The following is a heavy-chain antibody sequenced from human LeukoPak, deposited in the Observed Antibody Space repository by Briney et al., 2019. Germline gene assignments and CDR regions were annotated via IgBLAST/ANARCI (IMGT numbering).Heavy chain of an antibody. D-gene: IGHD2-15*01. CDR1: GYTFTNYH. CDR3: AGIYCSGGSCYHWFDP. V-gene: IGHV1-46*01. CDR2: IDPSGGRT. J-gene: IGHJ5*02. Sequence: ASVKVSCKASGYTFTNYHMHWVRQAPGQGLEWMGTIDPSGGRTSYAQKFQGRVTLTGDTSTSTVYMELSSLRSEDTAVYYCAGIYCSGGSCYHWFDPWGQGTLVTVSS.